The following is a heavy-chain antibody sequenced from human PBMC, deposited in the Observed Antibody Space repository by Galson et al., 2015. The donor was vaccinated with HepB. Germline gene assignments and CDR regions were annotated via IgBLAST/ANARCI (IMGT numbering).Heavy chain of an antibody. Sequence: SLRLSCAASGFTFSSYGMHWVRQAPGKGLEWVAVISYDGSNKYYADSVKGRFTISRDNSKNTLYLQMNSLRAEDTAVYYCAKDREGATFQRYYFDYWGQGTLVTISS. J-gene: IGHJ4*02. V-gene: IGHV3-30*18. CDR2: ISYDGSNK. CDR3: AKDREGATFQRYYFDY. CDR1: GFTFSSYG. D-gene: IGHD1-26*01.